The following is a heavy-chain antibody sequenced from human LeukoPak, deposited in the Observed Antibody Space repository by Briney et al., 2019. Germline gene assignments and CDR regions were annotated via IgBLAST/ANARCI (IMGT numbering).Heavy chain of an antibody. V-gene: IGHV4-59*01. D-gene: IGHD3-10*01. CDR3: ARDGFGDCFDP. CDR1: GGSSSNYY. CDR2: ISYSGTT. J-gene: IGHJ5*02. Sequence: SPSETLTLTCTVSGGSSSNYYWSWVRQPPGKGLEWIGYISYSGTTNYNPSLKSRVTISVDSSKTQFSLQLCCVTAADTALYYCARDGFGDCFDPWGQGSLVTVSS.